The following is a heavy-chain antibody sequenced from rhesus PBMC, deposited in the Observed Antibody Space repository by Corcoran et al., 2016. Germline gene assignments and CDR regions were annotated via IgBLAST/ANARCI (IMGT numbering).Heavy chain of an antibody. V-gene: IGHV2S1*01. Sequence: QVTLKESGPALVKPTQTLTLTCTFPGFPTSTSGMGVGWTRQPPGKALEWLASISWDECKYYSPALKSWLTISKDTSKNQVVLTMTNMDPVDTATYYCARVPPGIAAAVDYWGQGVLVTVSS. J-gene: IGHJ4*01. D-gene: IGHD6-31*01. CDR2: ISWDECK. CDR1: GFPTSTSGMG. CDR3: ARVPPGIAAAVDY.